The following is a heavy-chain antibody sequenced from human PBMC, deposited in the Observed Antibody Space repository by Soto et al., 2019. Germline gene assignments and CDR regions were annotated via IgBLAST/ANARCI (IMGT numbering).Heavy chain of an antibody. Sequence: LRLSCAASGFSVSSNYMTWVRQAPGKGLEWVSLVYNGGATHYAASVKGRFTISTHSSQSTLFLQMNSLRTEDTATYYCVRGRYGSEIHWGQGTKVTVSS. D-gene: IGHD3-10*01. CDR2: VYNGGAT. CDR1: GFSVSSNY. J-gene: IGHJ4*02. CDR3: VRGRYGSEIH. V-gene: IGHV3-53*04.